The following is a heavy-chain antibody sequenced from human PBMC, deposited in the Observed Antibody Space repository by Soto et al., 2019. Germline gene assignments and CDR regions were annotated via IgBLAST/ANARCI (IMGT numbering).Heavy chain of an antibody. Sequence: QVQLVQSGAEVKKPGSSVTVSCKASGGTFSSYAISWVRQAPGQGLEWLGGIIPIFGTANYAQKFQGRVTITADESTSPAYMELSSLRSEDTAVYYCARDEKRLVVVAAYCCYGMDVWGQGTTVTVCS. CDR2: IIPIFGTA. CDR3: ARDEKRLVVVAAYCCYGMDV. J-gene: IGHJ6*02. CDR1: GGTFSSYA. D-gene: IGHD2-15*01. V-gene: IGHV1-69*01.